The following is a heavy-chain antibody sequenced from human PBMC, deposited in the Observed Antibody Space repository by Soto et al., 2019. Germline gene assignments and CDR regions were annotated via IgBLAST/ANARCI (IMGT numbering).Heavy chain of an antibody. Sequence: QVQLVQAGAEVKTPGSSVKVSCKASGGTFSSYTISWVRQAPGQGLEWMGRIIPILGIANYAQKVQARVMITADKSTSTAYMELSSLRPEDTAVYYCARLLFNCGGDCELDYWGQGTLVTVSS. V-gene: IGHV1-69*02. CDR2: IIPILGIA. D-gene: IGHD2-21*01. CDR1: GGTFSSYT. CDR3: ARLLFNCGGDCELDY. J-gene: IGHJ4*02.